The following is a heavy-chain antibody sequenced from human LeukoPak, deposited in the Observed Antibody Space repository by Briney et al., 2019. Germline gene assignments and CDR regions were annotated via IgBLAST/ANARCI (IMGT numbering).Heavy chain of an antibody. V-gene: IGHV4-4*07. D-gene: IGHD6-19*01. CDR2: VYVTGST. CDR3: ARDRQWLDDH. J-gene: IGHJ5*02. Sequence: SETLSLTCTVPGDSISSYYWSWIRQPAGKGLEWIGRVYVTGSTNLNPALQSRVTMSVDTSKNQFSLKLTSVTAADTAVYYCARDRQWLDDHWGQGILVTVSS. CDR1: GDSISSYY.